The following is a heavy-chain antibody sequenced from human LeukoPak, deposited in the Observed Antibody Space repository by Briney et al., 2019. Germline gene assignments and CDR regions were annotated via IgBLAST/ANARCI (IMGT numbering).Heavy chain of an antibody. CDR3: ARHVTISGPYDASDI. CDR1: GDSISSYY. V-gene: IGHV4-59*08. CDR2: IYYSGGT. J-gene: IGHJ3*02. Sequence: PSETLSLTCTVSGDSISSYYWSWIRQPPGKGLEWIGYIYYSGGTDYNPSPKSRVTISVDTSKNQFSLKLRSVTAADTAVYYCARHVTISGPYDASDIWGQGTMVAVSP. D-gene: IGHD5-24*01.